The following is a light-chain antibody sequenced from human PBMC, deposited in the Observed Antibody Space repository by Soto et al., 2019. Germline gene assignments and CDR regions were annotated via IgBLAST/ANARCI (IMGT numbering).Light chain of an antibody. J-gene: IGKJ1*01. CDR1: QNIGYY. CDR3: QQSYITLRT. V-gene: IGKV1-39*01. CDR2: AAS. Sequence: DIQMTQSPSSLSASVGDRVTITCRASQNIGYYLNWYQQKPGKAPELLIYAASDLQSGVPSRFSGSGSGTDFTLTISSLQPEDFATYYCQQSYITLRTFGQGTKVDIK.